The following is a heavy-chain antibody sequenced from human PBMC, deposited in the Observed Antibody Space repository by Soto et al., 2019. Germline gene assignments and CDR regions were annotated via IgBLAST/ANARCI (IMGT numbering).Heavy chain of an antibody. D-gene: IGHD3-22*01. CDR3: ARDRYYDSSGRSSCFDY. CDR2: IIPIFGTA. V-gene: IGHV1-69*13. CDR1: GGTFSSYA. Sequence: SVKVSCKASGGTFSSYAIIWVRQAPGQGLEWMGGIIPIFGTANYAQKFQGRVTITADESTSTAYMELSSLRSEDTAVYYCARDRYYDSSGRSSCFDYWGQGTLVTVSS. J-gene: IGHJ4*02.